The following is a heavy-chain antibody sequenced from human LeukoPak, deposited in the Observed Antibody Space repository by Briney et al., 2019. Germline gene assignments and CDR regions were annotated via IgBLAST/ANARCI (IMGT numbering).Heavy chain of an antibody. CDR3: ARAGTTVTGGDAFDI. Sequence: GASVKVSCKASGYTFMTFGISWVRQAPGQGLEWMGWISPSSGNTNSAQKSQGRLSMSTDTSTGIAYMHLRSLTPDDTAPYYCARAGTTVTGGDAFDIWGQGTMVIVSA. V-gene: IGHV1-18*01. D-gene: IGHD1-1*01. J-gene: IGHJ3*02. CDR1: GYTFMTFG. CDR2: ISPSSGNT.